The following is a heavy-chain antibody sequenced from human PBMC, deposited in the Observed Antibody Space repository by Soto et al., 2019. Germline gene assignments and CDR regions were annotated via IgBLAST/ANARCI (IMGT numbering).Heavy chain of an antibody. CDR3: ARARVGASFDY. CDR1: GGSISSYY. V-gene: IGHV4-59*08. CDR2: IYRTGST. J-gene: IGHJ4*02. Sequence: PSETLSLTCTVSGGSISSYYSSWIRQPPGKGLEWIGYIYRTGSTNYNPSLESRLTISVDRSKNQFSLKLSSVTAADTAVYYCARARVGASFDYWGQGTLVTVSS. D-gene: IGHD1-26*01.